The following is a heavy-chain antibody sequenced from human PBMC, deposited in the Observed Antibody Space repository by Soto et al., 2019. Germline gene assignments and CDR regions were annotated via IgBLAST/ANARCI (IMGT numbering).Heavy chain of an antibody. J-gene: IGHJ4*02. CDR3: TTAAYYYDSSGIDY. CDR1: GFTFSNAW. CDR2: IKSKTDGGTT. V-gene: IGHV3-15*01. Sequence: KPGGSLRLSCAASGFTFSNAWMSWVRQAPGKGLEWVGRIKSKTDGGTTDYAAPLKGRFTISRDDSKNTLYLQMNSLKTEDTAVYYCTTAAYYYDSSGIDYWGQGTQVTVSS. D-gene: IGHD3-22*01.